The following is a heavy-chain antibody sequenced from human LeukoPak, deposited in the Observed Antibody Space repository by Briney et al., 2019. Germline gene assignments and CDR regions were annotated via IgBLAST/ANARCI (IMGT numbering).Heavy chain of an antibody. CDR3: VDLNTPL. Sequence: GGSLRLSCAASGFTFSSYSMNWVRQAPGKGLEWVSYISSSSSSIKYADSVKGRFTISRDNAKNSLYLQMNSLRAEDTAVYYCVDLNTPLWGQGTLVTVSS. CDR1: GFTFSSYS. D-gene: IGHD2-15*01. J-gene: IGHJ4*02. V-gene: IGHV3-48*04. CDR2: ISSSSSSI.